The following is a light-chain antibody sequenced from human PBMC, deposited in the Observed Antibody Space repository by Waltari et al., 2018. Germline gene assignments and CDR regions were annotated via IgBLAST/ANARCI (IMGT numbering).Light chain of an antibody. CDR1: SGHSSNV. Sequence: QLVLTQSPSASASLGASVKLTCTLTSGHSSNVVAWLQQQPEKGPRYLMKVNSVGSHSKGDEIPDRFSGSSSGAERYRSIASVQSEDVADYYCQTGGHGTWVFGGGTKLTVL. CDR3: QTGGHGTWV. V-gene: IGLV4-69*01. CDR2: VNSVGSH. J-gene: IGLJ3*02.